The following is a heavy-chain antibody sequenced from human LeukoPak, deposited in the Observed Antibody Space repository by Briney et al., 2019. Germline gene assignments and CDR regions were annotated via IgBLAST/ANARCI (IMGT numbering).Heavy chain of an antibody. Sequence: SETLSVTCMVSAGSISGNYWSWIRQPPGKGLEWIGYIHYSGSTNYNPSLKSRVTISIDTSKNQFSLKLSSVTAADTAVYYCASPSGSYYGFDIWGQGTMVTVSS. CDR2: IHYSGST. J-gene: IGHJ3*02. CDR3: ASPSGSYYGFDI. CDR1: AGSISGNY. V-gene: IGHV4-59*01. D-gene: IGHD1-26*01.